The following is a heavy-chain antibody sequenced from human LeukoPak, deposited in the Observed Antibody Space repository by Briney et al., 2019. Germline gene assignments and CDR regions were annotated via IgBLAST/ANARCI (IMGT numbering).Heavy chain of an antibody. V-gene: IGHV1-2*02. CDR2: INPNSGGT. D-gene: IGHD3-9*01. Sequence: GASVKVSCKASGYTFTGYYMHWVRQAPGQGLEWMGWINPNSGGTNYAQKFQGRVTMTRDTSISTAYMELSRLRSDDTAVYYCARGYYDILTGYYMTGFDYWGQGTLVTVSS. J-gene: IGHJ4*02. CDR3: ARGYYDILTGYYMTGFDY. CDR1: GYTFTGYY.